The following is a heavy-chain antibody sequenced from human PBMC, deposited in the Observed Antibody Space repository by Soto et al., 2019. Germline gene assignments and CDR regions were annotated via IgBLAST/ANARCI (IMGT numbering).Heavy chain of an antibody. CDR3: ARDRSSSDY. Sequence: QVQLVQSGAEVKKPGASVKVSCQASGYTFTNYDISWVRQAPGQGLEWMGWISTYNGNTNYAQKFQSRVTMTTDTSTSTDFMDLRSLRSDDTAVYYCARDRSSSDYWGQGTLVTVSS. CDR1: GYTFTNYD. J-gene: IGHJ4*02. D-gene: IGHD6-6*01. V-gene: IGHV1-18*01. CDR2: ISTYNGNT.